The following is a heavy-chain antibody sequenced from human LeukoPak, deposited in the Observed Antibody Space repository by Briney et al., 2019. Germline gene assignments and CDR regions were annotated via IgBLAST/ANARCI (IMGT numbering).Heavy chain of an antibody. CDR2: IYISGSI. D-gene: IGHD3-10*01. J-gene: IGHJ4*02. CDR3: ARDRGAPFDY. V-gene: IGHV4-61*02. Sequence: SETLSLTCTVSGDSISSDSYYWGWIRQPAGKGLEWIWRIYISGSINHNPSLKSRVTISVDTSKNQFSLKLSSVTAADTAVYYCARDRGAPFDYWGQGTVVTVSS. CDR1: GDSISSDSYY.